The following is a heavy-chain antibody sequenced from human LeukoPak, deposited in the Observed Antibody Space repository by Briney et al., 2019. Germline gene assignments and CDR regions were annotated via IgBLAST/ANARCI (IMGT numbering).Heavy chain of an antibody. CDR2: IYPGDSDT. V-gene: IGHV5-51*01. J-gene: IGHJ4*02. CDR3: ARLGYCSNGVCSNLDY. D-gene: IGHD2-8*01. CDR1: GYIFTSYW. Sequence: GESLKISCQASGYIFTSYWIGWVRQMPGKGLEWMGLIYPGDSDTRYSPSFQGQVTISADKSITTAHLQWNSLKASDTAMYYCARLGYCSNGVCSNLDYWGQGTLVTVSS.